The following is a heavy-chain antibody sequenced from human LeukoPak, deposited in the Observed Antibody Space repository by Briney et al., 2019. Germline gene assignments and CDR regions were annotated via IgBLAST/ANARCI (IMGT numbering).Heavy chain of an antibody. CDR3: TRDRKQLGPPYYYSGMEV. V-gene: IGHV3-49*04. J-gene: IGHJ6*02. D-gene: IGHD5-18*01. CDR2: IRSKAYGGTT. Sequence: GGSLRLSCVASRFTFIRYRTNWVRQAPGKGLEWVGFIRSKAYGGTTEYAASVKGRFTISRDDSKSIAYLQMNSLKTEDTAVYYCTRDRKQLGPPYYYSGMEVGAQGPTVTVP. CDR1: RFTFIRYR.